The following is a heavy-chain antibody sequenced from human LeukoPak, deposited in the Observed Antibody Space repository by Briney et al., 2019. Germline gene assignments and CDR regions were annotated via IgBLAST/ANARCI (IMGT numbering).Heavy chain of an antibody. D-gene: IGHD2-15*01. CDR1: GFTFSNAW. V-gene: IGHV3-15*07. CDR2: IKSKTDGGTT. CDR3: TTRRGYCSGGSCYPGYYGMDV. Sequence: PGGSLRLSCAASGFTFSNAWMNWVRQAPGKGLEWVGRIKSKTDGGTTDYAAPVKGRFTISRDDSKNTLYLQMNSLKTEDTAVYYCTTRRGYCSGGSCYPGYYGMDVWGQGTTVTVSS. J-gene: IGHJ6*02.